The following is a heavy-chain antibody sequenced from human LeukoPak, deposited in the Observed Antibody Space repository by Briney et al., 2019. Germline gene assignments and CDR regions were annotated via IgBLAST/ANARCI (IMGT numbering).Heavy chain of an antibody. V-gene: IGHV1-69*06. D-gene: IGHD3-22*01. Sequence: GASVKVSCKASGYTFTGYYMHWVRQAPGQGLEWMGGIIPIFGTANYAQKFQGRVTITADKSTSTAYMELSSLRSEDTAVYYCARDSILVYYYDSSGYYPNWFDPWGQGTLVTVSS. CDR2: IIPIFGTA. J-gene: IGHJ5*02. CDR3: ARDSILVYYYDSSGYYPNWFDP. CDR1: GYTFTGYY.